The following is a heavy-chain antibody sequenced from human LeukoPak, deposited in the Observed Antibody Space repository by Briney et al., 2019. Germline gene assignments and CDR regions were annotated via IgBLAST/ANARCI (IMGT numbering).Heavy chain of an antibody. V-gene: IGHV4-61*08. J-gene: IGHJ5*02. CDR3: ARTYYWFDP. D-gene: IGHD1-26*01. CDR1: GGSVSSGGYY. Sequence: PSETLSLTCTVSGGSVSSGGYYWSWIRQPPGKGLEWIGYIYHSGSTNNNPSLKSRVTISLDTSKNQFSLKLSSVTAADTAVYYCARTYYWFDPWGQGTLVTVSS. CDR2: IYHSGST.